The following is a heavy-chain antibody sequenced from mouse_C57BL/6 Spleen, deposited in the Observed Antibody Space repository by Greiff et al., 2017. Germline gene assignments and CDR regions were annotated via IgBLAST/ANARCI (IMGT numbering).Heavy chain of an antibody. V-gene: IGHV5-16*01. CDR1: GFTFSDYY. J-gene: IGHJ1*03. CDR2: INYDGSST. CDR3: ARDGGYFDV. Sequence: EVQLVESEGGLVQPGSSMKLSCTASGFTFSDYYMAWVRQVPEKGLEWVANINYDGSSTYYLDSLKSRFIISRDTAKNILYLQMSSLTSEDTATYYCARDGGYFDVWGTGTPVTVSA.